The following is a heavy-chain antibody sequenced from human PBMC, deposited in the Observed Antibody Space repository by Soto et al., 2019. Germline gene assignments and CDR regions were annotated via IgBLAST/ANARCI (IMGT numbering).Heavy chain of an antibody. D-gene: IGHD6-13*01. CDR3: ASSAAAGTTFYYYGMDV. CDR2: IYSGGST. Sequence: GGSLRLSCAASGFTVSSNYMSWVRQAPGKGLEWVSVIYSGGSTYYADSVKGRFTISRDNSKNTLYLQMNSLRAEDTAVYYCASSAAAGTTFYYYGMDVWGQGTTVTVSS. J-gene: IGHJ6*02. CDR1: GFTVSSNY. V-gene: IGHV3-53*01.